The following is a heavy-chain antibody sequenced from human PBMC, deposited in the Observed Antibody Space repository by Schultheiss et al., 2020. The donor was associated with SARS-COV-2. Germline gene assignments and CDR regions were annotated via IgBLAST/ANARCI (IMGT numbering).Heavy chain of an antibody. Sequence: SETLSLTCTVSGGSISSYYWSWIRQPPGKGLEWIGSIYYSGSTYYNPSLKSRVTISVDTSKNQFSLKLSSVTAADTAVYYCARLGEAVVPTGDFDYWGQGTLVTVSS. V-gene: IGHV4-59*05. CDR3: ARLGEAVVPTGDFDY. D-gene: IGHD2-2*01. CDR1: GGSISSYY. J-gene: IGHJ4*02. CDR2: IYYSGST.